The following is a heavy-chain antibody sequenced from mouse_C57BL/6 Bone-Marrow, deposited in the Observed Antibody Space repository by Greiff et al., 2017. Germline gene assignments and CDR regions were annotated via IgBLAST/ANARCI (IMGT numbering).Heavy chain of an antibody. CDR3: TPFNGFDY. J-gene: IGHJ2*01. CDR2: IDPENGDT. CDR1: GFNIKDDY. V-gene: IGHV14-4*01. Sequence: EVQLQQSGAELVRPGASVKLSCTASGFNIKDDYMHWVKQRPEQGLEWIGWIDPENGDTEYASKFQGKATITADTSSNTAYLQLSSLTSEDTAVYYCTPFNGFDYWGQGTTLTVSS.